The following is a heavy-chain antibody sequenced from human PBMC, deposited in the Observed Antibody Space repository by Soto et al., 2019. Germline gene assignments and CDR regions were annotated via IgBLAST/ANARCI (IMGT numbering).Heavy chain of an antibody. V-gene: IGHV4-34*01. CDR2: INHSGST. D-gene: IGHD2-8*01. J-gene: IGHJ4*02. CDR3: ASPRCAY. CDR1: GGSFSGYY. Sequence: PSETLSLTCAVFGGSFSGYYCSWVRQPPGKGLEWIGEINHSGSTNYNPSLKRRVTISVDRSKNQFSLKLTSVTAADTAVYYCASPRCAYWGQGTLVTVSS.